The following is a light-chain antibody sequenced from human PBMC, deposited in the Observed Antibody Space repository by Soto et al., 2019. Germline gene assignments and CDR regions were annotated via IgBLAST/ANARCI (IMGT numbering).Light chain of an antibody. J-gene: IGKJ4*01. V-gene: IGKV1-9*01. CDR1: QDITSY. Sequence: DIQMTQSPSSLSASVGDSVSITCRASQDITSYLAWYQQKPGKVPKLLIYVTSTLRSGVPSRFSGSGSGTEFSLTITSLQPEDSATYYCQQDYSYPLTFGGGTKVDIK. CDR2: VTS. CDR3: QQDYSYPLT.